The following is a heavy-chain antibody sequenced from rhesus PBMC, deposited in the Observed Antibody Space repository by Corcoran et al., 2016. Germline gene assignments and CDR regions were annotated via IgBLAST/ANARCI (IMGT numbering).Heavy chain of an antibody. Sequence: QVTLKESGPAMVQPTQTPTLPCPFSGFAISTSGMGVGCIRQPPGKALEWLALIYWDEDKYYSTSLKSTLTSSKDTSKHQVVLTMTNMDPVDTATYYCARRRGIAAFDYWGQGVLVTVSS. D-gene: IGHD6-13*01. J-gene: IGHJ4*01. V-gene: IGHV2S1*01. CDR3: ARRRGIAAFDY. CDR1: GFAISTSGMG. CDR2: IYWDEDK.